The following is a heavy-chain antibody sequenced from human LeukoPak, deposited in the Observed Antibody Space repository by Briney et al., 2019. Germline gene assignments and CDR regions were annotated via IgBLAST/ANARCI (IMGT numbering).Heavy chain of an antibody. CDR2: INHSGST. CDR3: ARNSPRLSSWYPYYFDY. CDR1: GGSFSGYY. D-gene: IGHD6-13*01. Sequence: NPSETLSLTCAVYGGSFSGYYWSWIRQPPGKGLEWIGEINHSGSTNYNPSLKSRVTISVDTSKNQFSLKLSSVTAADTAVYYCARNSPRLSSWYPYYFDYWGQGTLVTVSS. V-gene: IGHV4-34*01. J-gene: IGHJ4*02.